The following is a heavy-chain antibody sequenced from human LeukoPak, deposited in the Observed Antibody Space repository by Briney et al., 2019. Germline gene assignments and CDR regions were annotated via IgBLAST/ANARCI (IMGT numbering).Heavy chain of an antibody. V-gene: IGHV4-59*08. CDR1: GGSISTYY. D-gene: IGHD2-15*01. Sequence: SETLSLTCTVSGGSISTYYWSWIRQSPGKGLEWIGYIYYSGSSNYNPALESRVTISVDTSKNQFSLKLSSVTAADTAMYYCARLTLGYCSGGTCEHFDNWGQGTLVTVSS. CDR2: IYYSGSS. J-gene: IGHJ4*02. CDR3: ARLTLGYCSGGTCEHFDN.